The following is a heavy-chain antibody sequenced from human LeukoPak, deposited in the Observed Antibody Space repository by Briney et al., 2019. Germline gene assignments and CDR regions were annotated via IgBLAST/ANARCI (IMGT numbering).Heavy chain of an antibody. D-gene: IGHD3-22*01. Sequence: QTGGSLRLSCVASGISFSTYGMNWVRQAPGKGLEWISYITTSSSTIYYADSVKGRFTISRDNSKNTLYLQMNSLRAEDTAVYYCAKGRDRITMIANYWGQGTLVTVSS. CDR3: AKGRDRITMIANY. V-gene: IGHV3-48*01. CDR2: ITTSSSTI. J-gene: IGHJ4*02. CDR1: GISFSTYG.